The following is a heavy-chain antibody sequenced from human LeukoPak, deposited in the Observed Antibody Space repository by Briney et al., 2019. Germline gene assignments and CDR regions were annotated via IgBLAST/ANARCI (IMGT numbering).Heavy chain of an antibody. Sequence: GGSLRLSCAASGFTFSSYAMHRVRQAPGKGLEWVAVISYDGSNKYYADSVKGRFTISRDNPKNTLYLQMNSLRAEDTAVYYCARDHGGWYADYFDYWGQGTLVTVSS. CDR3: ARDHGGWYADYFDY. J-gene: IGHJ4*02. CDR2: ISYDGSNK. CDR1: GFTFSSYA. D-gene: IGHD6-19*01. V-gene: IGHV3-30*04.